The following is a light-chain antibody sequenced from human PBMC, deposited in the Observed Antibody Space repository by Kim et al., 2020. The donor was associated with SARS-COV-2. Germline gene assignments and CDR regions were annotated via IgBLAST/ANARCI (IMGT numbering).Light chain of an antibody. CDR1: QSVGSN. CDR3: QQYNNWPIT. V-gene: IGKV3-15*01. CDR2: GAS. J-gene: IGKJ5*01. Sequence: EVVMTQSPATLSVSPGERATLSCRASQSVGSNLAWYQQKPGQAPRLLIYGASTRATGSPARFNGSGSGTEFTLTISSLQSEDFAVYYCQQYNNWPITFGQGTRLEIK.